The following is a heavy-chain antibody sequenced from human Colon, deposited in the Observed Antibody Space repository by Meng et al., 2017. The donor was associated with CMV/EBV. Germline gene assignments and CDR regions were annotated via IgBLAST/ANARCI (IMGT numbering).Heavy chain of an antibody. CDR1: GFSFNSYA. J-gene: IGHJ6*02. CDR2: ISDRGGTT. D-gene: IGHD1-1*01. V-gene: IGHV3-23*01. CDR3: AKGRSGATYSGLDV. Sequence: GGSLRPSCAASGFSFNSYAMNWVRQAPGKGLEWVSGISDRGGTTYYDDSVRGRFIISRDYSERTLSLQMNSLRAEDTAVYYCAKGRSGATYSGLDVWGQGTTVTVSS.